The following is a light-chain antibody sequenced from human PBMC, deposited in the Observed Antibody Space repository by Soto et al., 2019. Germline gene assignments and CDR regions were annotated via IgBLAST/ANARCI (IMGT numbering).Light chain of an antibody. Sequence: QSVLTQPASVSGSPGQSITISCTGTSSDVGGYNYVSWYQHHPGKAPKVIIYEVSNRPSGVSSRFSGSKSGNTASLTISGPQAEDEADYFCSSYTSSSTLVFGGGTKLTVL. CDR3: SSYTSSSTLV. J-gene: IGLJ3*02. CDR1: SSDVGGYNY. CDR2: EVS. V-gene: IGLV2-14*01.